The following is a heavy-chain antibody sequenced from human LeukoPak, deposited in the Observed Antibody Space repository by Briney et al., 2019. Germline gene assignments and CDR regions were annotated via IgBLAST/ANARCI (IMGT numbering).Heavy chain of an antibody. Sequence: GGSLRLSCVASGFSFSSYEMNWVRQAPGKGLEWVSYIHNSGNYIYYADSGKARFTISKENAKNSLYLQMNSLRAEDTAVYFWVRDKEGRGLTNLDYWGQGTLVSVSS. J-gene: IGHJ4*02. V-gene: IGHV3-48*03. D-gene: IGHD3-10*01. CDR2: IHNSGNYI. CDR3: VRDKEGRGLTNLDY. CDR1: GFSFSSYE.